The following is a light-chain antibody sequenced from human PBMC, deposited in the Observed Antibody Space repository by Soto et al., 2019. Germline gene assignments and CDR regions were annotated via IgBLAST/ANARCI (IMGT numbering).Light chain of an antibody. J-gene: IGKJ4*01. V-gene: IGKV3-11*01. CDR1: QSVRSY. CDR3: QQRSIWLT. Sequence: EIVLTQSPATLSLSPGERATLSCRASQSVRSYLAWYQQKPGQAPRLLIYDASNRATGTPARVSGSGSGTDFTLTIGSLEPEDVAVYYCQQRSIWLTFDGGTKVEIK. CDR2: DAS.